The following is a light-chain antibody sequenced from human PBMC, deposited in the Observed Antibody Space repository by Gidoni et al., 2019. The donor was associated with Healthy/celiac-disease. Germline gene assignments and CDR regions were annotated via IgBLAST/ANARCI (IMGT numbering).Light chain of an antibody. V-gene: IGKV3D-11*01. CDR3: QQRSNWHGLT. Sequence: EIVLTQSPATLSLSPGERATLSCSASQGVSSYLAWYQQKPGQAPRLLIYDASNRATGIPARFSGSGPGTDFTLTISSLEPEDFAVYYCQQRSNWHGLTFGGGTKVEIK. CDR1: QGVSSY. CDR2: DAS. J-gene: IGKJ4*01.